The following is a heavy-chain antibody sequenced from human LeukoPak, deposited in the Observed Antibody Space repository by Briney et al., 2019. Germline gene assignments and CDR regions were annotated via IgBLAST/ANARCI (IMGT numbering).Heavy chain of an antibody. V-gene: IGHV3-9*01. CDR2: IRWNSGSI. CDR3: AKDVPGGNSFGYGMDV. D-gene: IGHD4-23*01. Sequence: PGRSLRLSCAASGFTFDDYAMHWVRQAPGKGLEWVSGIRWNSGSIGYADSVKGRFTISRDNAKNSLYLQMNSLRAEDTALYYCAKDVPGGNSFGYGMDVWGQGTTVTVSS. CDR1: GFTFDDYA. J-gene: IGHJ6*02.